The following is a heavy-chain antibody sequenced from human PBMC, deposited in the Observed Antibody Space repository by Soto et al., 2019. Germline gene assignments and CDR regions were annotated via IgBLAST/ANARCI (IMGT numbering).Heavy chain of an antibody. Sequence: GGSLRLSCAASGFTFSSYSMNWVRQAPGKGLEWVSSISSSSSYIYYADSVKGRFTISRDNAKNSLYLQMNSLRAEDTAVYYCARDGVAAAGKPFDYWGQGTLVTVSS. CDR2: ISSSSSYI. CDR1: GFTFSSYS. V-gene: IGHV3-21*01. J-gene: IGHJ4*02. CDR3: ARDGVAAAGKPFDY. D-gene: IGHD6-13*01.